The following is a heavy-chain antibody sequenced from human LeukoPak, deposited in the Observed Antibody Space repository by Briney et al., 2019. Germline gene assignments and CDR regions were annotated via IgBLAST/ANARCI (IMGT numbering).Heavy chain of an antibody. J-gene: IGHJ4*02. CDR1: GGTISSSTYY. V-gene: IGHV4-39*01. CDR2: VYYTGST. CDR3: SRGSYDILTGYSTLGEY. Sequence: PETLSLTCTVSGGTISSSTYYWGWLRPPPGQGLEWIGGVYYTGSTYYNPSLKSRITILLGTSKNQISLKLSSVTAADTAVYYCSRGSYDILTGYSTLGEYWGQGTLVTVSS. D-gene: IGHD3-9*01.